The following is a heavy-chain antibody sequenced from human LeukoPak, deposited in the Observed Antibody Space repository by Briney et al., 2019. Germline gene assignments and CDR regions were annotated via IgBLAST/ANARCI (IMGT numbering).Heavy chain of an antibody. CDR3: AVEVLLKARGAFDI. CDR2: ISSSGSTI. D-gene: IGHD3-10*01. J-gene: IGHJ3*02. CDR1: GFTFSDYY. V-gene: IGHV3-11*04. Sequence: GGSLRLSCAASGFTFSDYYMSWIRQAPGKGLEWVSYISSSGSTIYYADSVKGRFTISRDNAKNSLYLQMNSLRAEDTAVYYCAVEVLLKARGAFDIWGQGTMVTVSS.